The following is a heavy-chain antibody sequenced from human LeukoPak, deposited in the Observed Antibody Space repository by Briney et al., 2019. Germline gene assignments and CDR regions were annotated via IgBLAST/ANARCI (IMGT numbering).Heavy chain of an antibody. J-gene: IGHJ6*03. CDR3: ARTTEGYCRGRSCYSYYYYMDV. Sequence: LSETLSLTCTVSGGSISSYYWSWIRQPPGKGLEWIGHIFYSGSTNYNPSLKSRVTISVETSKNQFSLKLSSVTAADTAVYYCARTTEGYCRGRSCYSYYYYMDVWGKGTTVTVSS. V-gene: IGHV4-59*01. CDR1: GGSISSYY. D-gene: IGHD2-15*01. CDR2: IFYSGST.